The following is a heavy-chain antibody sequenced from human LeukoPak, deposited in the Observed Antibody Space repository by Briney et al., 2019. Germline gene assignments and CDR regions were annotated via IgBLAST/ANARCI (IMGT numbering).Heavy chain of an antibody. V-gene: IGHV4-4*07. CDR2: SYTSGST. CDR1: GGSISSYY. Sequence: PSETLSLTCTVSGGSISSYYWSWIRQPAGKGLEWIGRSYTSGSTNYNPSLKSRVTMSVDTSKNQFSLKLSSVTAADTAAYYCARDTSRYDFWSGCYFDYWGQGTLVTVSS. D-gene: IGHD3-3*01. CDR3: ARDTSRYDFWSGCYFDY. J-gene: IGHJ4*02.